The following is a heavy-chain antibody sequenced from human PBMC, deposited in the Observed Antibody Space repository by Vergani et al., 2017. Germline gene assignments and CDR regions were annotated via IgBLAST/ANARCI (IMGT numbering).Heavy chain of an antibody. D-gene: IGHD3-22*01. CDR1: GFTFSSYS. V-gene: IGHV3-21*01. J-gene: IGHJ4*02. CDR3: ARDAHYYDSGGDY. Sequence: EVQLVESGGGLVKPGGSLRLSCAASGFTFSSYSMNWVRQAPGKGLEWVSSISSSSSYIYYADSVKGRFTISRDNAKNSLYLQMNSLRAEDTAVYYCARDAHYYDSGGDYWGQGTLVNVSS. CDR2: ISSSSSYI.